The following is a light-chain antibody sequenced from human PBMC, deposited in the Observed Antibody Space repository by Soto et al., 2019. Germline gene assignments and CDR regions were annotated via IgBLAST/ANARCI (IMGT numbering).Light chain of an antibody. CDR3: QHYNSYPWA. V-gene: IGKV1-5*03. CDR2: QAS. Sequence: DIQMTQSPSTLSASVGDRVTITCRASQTISSWLAWYQQKPGKAPKFLIYQASNLQSGVPSRFSGSGSGTEFTLTISSLQPDDFATYYCQHYNSYPWAFGQGTKVDI. CDR1: QTISSW. J-gene: IGKJ1*01.